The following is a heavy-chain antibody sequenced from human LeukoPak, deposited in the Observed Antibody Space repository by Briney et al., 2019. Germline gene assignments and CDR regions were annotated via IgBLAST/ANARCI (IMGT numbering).Heavy chain of an antibody. CDR1: GGSLSGYY. CDR3: ARGGGTRRCWFDL. CDR2: IHHSGVT. D-gene: IGHD2-2*01. V-gene: IGHV4-34*01. Sequence: PSETLSPTCAVDGGSLSGYYWTWVRQPPGKGPEWIGEIHHSGVTSYNPSLKSRVSILRDSSKNQFSLNLTSVTAADTAVYYCARGGGTRRCWFDLWGQGTLVPVSS. J-gene: IGHJ5*02.